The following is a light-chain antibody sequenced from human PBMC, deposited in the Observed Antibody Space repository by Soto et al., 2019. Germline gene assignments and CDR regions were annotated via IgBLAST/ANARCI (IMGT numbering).Light chain of an antibody. V-gene: IGKV3-20*01. CDR1: RSVSSRY. CDR3: QQYGSSPYT. CDR2: DAS. J-gene: IGKJ2*01. Sequence: IVLTQSPGTLSLSPGERATLSCRASRSVSSRYLAWYQQKPGQAPRLLIYDASIRATGIPDRFSGSGSATDFTLTINRLEPEDFAVYYCQQYGSSPYTFGQGTKLEIK.